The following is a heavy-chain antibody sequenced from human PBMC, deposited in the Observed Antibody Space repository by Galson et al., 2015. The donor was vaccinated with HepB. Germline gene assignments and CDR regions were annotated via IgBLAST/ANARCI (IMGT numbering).Heavy chain of an antibody. CDR3: ARSVGLGDCSTTSCYPVPYYYYVDV. CDR1: GYSFTSYW. Sequence: QSGAEMKKPGESLKISCKGSGYSFTSYWIGWVRQMPGKGLEWMGIIYPGDSDTRYSPSFQGQVTISADKSISTAYLQWSSLKASDTAMYYCARSVGLGDCSTTSCYPVPYYYYVDVWGKGTTVTVSS. V-gene: IGHV5-51*01. CDR2: IYPGDSDT. D-gene: IGHD2-2*01. J-gene: IGHJ6*03.